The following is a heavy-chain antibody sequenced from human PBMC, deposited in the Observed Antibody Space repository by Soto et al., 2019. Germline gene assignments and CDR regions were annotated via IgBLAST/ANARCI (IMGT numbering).Heavy chain of an antibody. D-gene: IGHD5-12*01. Sequence: GGSLRLSCAASGFTFSSYGMHWVRQAPGKGLEWVAVIWYDGSNKYYADSVKGRFTISRDNSKNTLYLQMNSLRAEDTAVYYCAREGEDIVATTNSKGLGAFDIWGQGTMVTVSS. CDR3: AREGEDIVATTNSKGLGAFDI. J-gene: IGHJ3*02. CDR2: IWYDGSNK. CDR1: GFTFSSYG. V-gene: IGHV3-33*01.